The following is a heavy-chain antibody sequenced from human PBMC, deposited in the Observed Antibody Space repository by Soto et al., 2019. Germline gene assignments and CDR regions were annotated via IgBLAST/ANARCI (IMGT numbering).Heavy chain of an antibody. Sequence: PGGSLRLSCASSGFTFISYGMHWVRQAPGKGLEWVAVISYDGSNKYYADSVKGRFTISRDNSKNTLYLQMNSLRAEDTAVYYCAKDRRPSYYYYGMDVWGQGTTVTVSS. D-gene: IGHD6-6*01. J-gene: IGHJ6*02. CDR1: GFTFISYG. CDR2: ISYDGSNK. CDR3: AKDRRPSYYYYGMDV. V-gene: IGHV3-30*18.